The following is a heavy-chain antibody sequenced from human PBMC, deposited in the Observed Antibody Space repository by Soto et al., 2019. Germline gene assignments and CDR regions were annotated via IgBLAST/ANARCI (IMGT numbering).Heavy chain of an antibody. CDR3: ARDGHSSSWYPTSGMDV. CDR2: IYSGGST. J-gene: IGHJ6*02. D-gene: IGHD6-13*01. V-gene: IGHV3-53*01. Sequence: PGGSLRLSCAASGFTVSSNYMSWVRQAPGKGLEWVSVIYSGGSTYYADSVKGRFTISRDNSKNTLYLQMNSLRAEDTAVYYCARDGHSSSWYPTSGMDVWGQGTTVTVSS. CDR1: GFTVSSNY.